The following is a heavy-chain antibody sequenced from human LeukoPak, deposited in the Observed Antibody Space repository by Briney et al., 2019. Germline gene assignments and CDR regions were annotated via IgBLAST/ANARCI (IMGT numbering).Heavy chain of an antibody. Sequence: ASVKVSCKASGYTFATYVINWVRQAPGQGLEWMGWITPYNGNTNYAQKLQGRVTMTTDTSTSTAYMELRSLRSDDTAVYYCARVAERHLDYYFDYWGQGTLVTVSS. V-gene: IGHV1-18*01. D-gene: IGHD6-25*01. CDR1: GYTFATYV. J-gene: IGHJ4*02. CDR2: ITPYNGNT. CDR3: ARVAERHLDYYFDY.